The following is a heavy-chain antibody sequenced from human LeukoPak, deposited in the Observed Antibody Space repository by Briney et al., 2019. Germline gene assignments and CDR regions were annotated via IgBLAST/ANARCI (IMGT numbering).Heavy chain of an antibody. CDR1: GGSFSGYY. D-gene: IGHD3-10*01. Sequence: PSETLPLTCAVYGGSFSGYYWSWIRQPPGKGLEWIGEINHSGSTYYNPSLKSRVTISVDTSKNQFSLKLSSVTAADTAVYYCARQGRHYYGSGSFDYWGQGTLVTVSS. V-gene: IGHV4-34*01. CDR3: ARQGRHYYGSGSFDY. CDR2: INHSGST. J-gene: IGHJ4*02.